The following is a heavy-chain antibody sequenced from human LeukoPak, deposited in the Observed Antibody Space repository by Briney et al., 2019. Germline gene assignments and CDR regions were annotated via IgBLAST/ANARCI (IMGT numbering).Heavy chain of an antibody. V-gene: IGHV3-23*01. CDR3: AKSDCTYITCYVLDY. D-gene: IGHD2-2*01. J-gene: IGHJ4*02. CDR1: GFTFSTYA. Sequence: GGSLRLSCAASGFTFSTYAMSWVRQAPGKGLEWVPVISGSGDTAYYADSVKGRFAISRDNSKNTLSLQMSSLRPEDTAVYYCAKSDCTYITCYVLDYWGQGTLVTVSS. CDR2: ISGSGDTA.